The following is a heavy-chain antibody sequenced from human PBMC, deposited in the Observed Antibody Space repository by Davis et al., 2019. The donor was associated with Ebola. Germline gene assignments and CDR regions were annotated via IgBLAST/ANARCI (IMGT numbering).Heavy chain of an antibody. Sequence: MPSETLSLTCTVSGGSVSSGAYYWSWIRQPPGKGLEWIGEVNHSGSTNYNPSLKSPVTISVDPSTNQFPLKLSSVTAPDPARYNRATSHVPQTPSNYNRSLKSRVTIAVDPSKNQFSLKLSSVTAADTAVYYCARGRVATILVNYHYYGMDFWGKGTTVTVSS. J-gene: IGHJ6*04. CDR3: ATSHVPQTPSNYNRSLKSRVTIAVDPSKNQFSLKLSSVTAADTAVYYCARGRVATILVNYHYYGMDF. CDR2: VNHSGST. V-gene: IGHV4-34*01. D-gene: IGHD6-19*01. CDR1: GGSVSSGAYY.